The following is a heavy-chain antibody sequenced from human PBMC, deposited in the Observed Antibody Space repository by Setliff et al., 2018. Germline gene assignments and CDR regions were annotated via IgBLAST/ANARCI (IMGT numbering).Heavy chain of an antibody. CDR2: LIPFFGTT. CDR1: GGTFSSFA. CDR3: ARDSRQWLEGGASGDMDI. J-gene: IGHJ3*02. Sequence: SVKVSCKTSGGTFSSFAVSWVRQAPGQRPEWMGRLIPFFGTTIYAQRFQGRVTITADESTTTVFMELNSLRSEDTAIYYCARDSRQWLEGGASGDMDIWGQGTIVTVSS. V-gene: IGHV1-69*13. D-gene: IGHD6-19*01.